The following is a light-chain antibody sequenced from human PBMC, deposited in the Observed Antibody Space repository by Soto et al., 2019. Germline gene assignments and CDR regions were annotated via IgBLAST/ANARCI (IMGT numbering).Light chain of an antibody. CDR2: GVS. CDR3: QQYNNWPWT. CDR1: QSVSSN. J-gene: IGKJ1*01. V-gene: IGKV3-15*01. Sequence: ESVMTQSPATLSVSLGERATLSCRASQSVSSNLAWYQQKPGQAPRLLIYGVSTRATGMPARFSDSGSGTEVTLTISSLQSEDFAVYYCQQYNNWPWTFGQGTKVDIK.